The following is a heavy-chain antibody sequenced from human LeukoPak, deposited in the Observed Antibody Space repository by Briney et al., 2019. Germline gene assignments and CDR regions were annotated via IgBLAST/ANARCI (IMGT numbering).Heavy chain of an antibody. V-gene: IGHV3-33*01. CDR1: GFTFSSCG. J-gene: IGHJ6*02. D-gene: IGHD6-13*01. CDR3: AREEQQLLYYYYGMDV. CDR2: IWYDGSNK. Sequence: GGSLRLSCAASGFTFSSCGMHWVRQAPGKGLEWVAVIWYDGSNKYYADSVKGRFTISRDNSKNTLYLQMNSLRAEDTAVYYCAREEQQLLYYYYGMDVWGQGTTVTVSS.